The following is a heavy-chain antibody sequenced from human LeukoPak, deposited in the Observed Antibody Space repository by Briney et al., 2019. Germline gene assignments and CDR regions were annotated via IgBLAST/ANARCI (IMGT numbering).Heavy chain of an antibody. CDR1: GGSISSGDYY. D-gene: IGHD6-13*01. V-gene: IGHV4-30-4*01. CDR2: IYYSGST. CDR3: ARTEIAAAGSFDY. Sequence: SQTLSLTCTVSGGSISSGDYYWSWIRQPPGKGLEWIGYIYYSGSTYYNPSLKSRVTISVDTSKNQFSPKLSSVTAADTAVYYCARTEIAAAGSFDYWGQGTLVTVSS. J-gene: IGHJ4*02.